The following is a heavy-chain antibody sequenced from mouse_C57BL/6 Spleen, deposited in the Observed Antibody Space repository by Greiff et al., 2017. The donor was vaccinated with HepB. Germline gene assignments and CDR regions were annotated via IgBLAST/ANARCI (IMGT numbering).Heavy chain of an antibody. CDR3: AMRGIYYAMGY. Sequence: EVKVVESGGGLVKPGGSLKLSCAASGFNFSDYGMHWVRQAPEKGLEWVAYISSGSSTIYYADTVKGRFTISRDNAKNTLFLQMISLRSEDTAMYYCAMRGIYYAMGYWGQGTSVTVSS. V-gene: IGHV5-17*01. J-gene: IGHJ4*01. CDR2: ISSGSSTI. CDR1: GFNFSDYG. D-gene: IGHD5-2*01.